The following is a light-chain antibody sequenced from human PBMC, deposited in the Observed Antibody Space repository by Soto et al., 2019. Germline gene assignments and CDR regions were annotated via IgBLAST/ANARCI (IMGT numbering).Light chain of an antibody. J-gene: IGLJ1*01. V-gene: IGLV2-14*01. CDR2: DVS. CDR3: SSYTSSSTLV. CDR1: SSDVGAYNY. Sequence: QSALTQPASVSGSPGQSITISCTGTSSDVGAYNYVSWYQQHPGKAPKLMICDVSNRPSGVSNRFSGSKSGNTASLTISGLHAEDEADYYCSSYTSSSTLVFGTRTKVTVL.